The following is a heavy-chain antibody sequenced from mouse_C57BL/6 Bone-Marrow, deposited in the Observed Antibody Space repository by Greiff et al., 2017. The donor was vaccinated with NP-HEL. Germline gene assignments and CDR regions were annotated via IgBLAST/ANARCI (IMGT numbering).Heavy chain of an antibody. V-gene: IGHV1-78*01. CDR1: GYTFTDHT. D-gene: IGHD1-1*01. CDR3: ARRAFYGSSRYWYFDV. J-gene: IGHJ1*03. Sequence: VQLQQSDAELVKPGASVKISCKVSGYTFTDHTIHWMKQRPEQGLEWIGYIYPRDGSTKYNEKFKGKATLTADKSSSTAYMQLNSLTSEESAVYFCARRAFYGSSRYWYFDVWGTGTTVTVSS. CDR2: IYPRDGST.